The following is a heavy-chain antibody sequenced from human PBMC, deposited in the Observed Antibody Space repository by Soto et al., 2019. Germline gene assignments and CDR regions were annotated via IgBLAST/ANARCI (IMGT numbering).Heavy chain of an antibody. CDR3: AGSYDSGTHPGFYAMEV. D-gene: IGHD4-17*01. Sequence: VQLVQAEAQVKKPGSSGKVSCKASGGPFSSYGLSWVRQAPGQGIEWMGGIIPVLGSANYAQKFQGRVTITADDSTRIVYLDLRSLRSEDSAVYFCAGSYDSGTHPGFYAMEVCGQVNSVTVSS. V-gene: IGHV1-69*01. J-gene: IGHJ6*02. CDR2: IIPVLGSA. CDR1: GGPFSSYG.